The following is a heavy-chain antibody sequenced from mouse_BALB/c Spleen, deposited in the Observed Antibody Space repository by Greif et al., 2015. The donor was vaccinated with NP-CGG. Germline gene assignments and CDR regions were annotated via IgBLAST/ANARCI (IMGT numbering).Heavy chain of an antibody. J-gene: IGHJ2*01. CDR2: INPSTGYT. CDR1: GYTFTSYW. CDR3: ARNYYFDY. Sequence: VKLQESGAELAKPGASVKMSCKASGYTFTSYWMHWVKQRPGQGLEWIGYINPSTGYTEYNQKFKDKATLTADKSSSTAYMQLSSLTSEDSAVYYCARNYYFDYWGQGTTLTVSS. V-gene: IGHV1-7*01.